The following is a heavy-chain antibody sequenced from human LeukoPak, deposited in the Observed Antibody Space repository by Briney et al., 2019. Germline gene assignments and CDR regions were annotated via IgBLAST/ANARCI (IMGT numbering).Heavy chain of an antibody. CDR1: GYTFTGYY. Sequence: ASVKVSCKASGYTFTGYYMHWVRQAPGQGLEWMGWINPNSGGTNYAQKFQGRVTMTRDTSTSTVYMELSSLRSEDTAVYYCARDESGYDFGYCSGGSCYPGGYWGQGTLVTVSS. V-gene: IGHV1-2*02. J-gene: IGHJ4*02. CDR3: ARDESGYDFGYCSGGSCYPGGY. CDR2: INPNSGGT. D-gene: IGHD2-15*01.